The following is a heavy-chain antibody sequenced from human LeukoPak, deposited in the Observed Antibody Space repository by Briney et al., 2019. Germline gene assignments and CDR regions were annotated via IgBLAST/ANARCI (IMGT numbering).Heavy chain of an antibody. CDR1: GYTFTNYV. J-gene: IGHJ4*02. CDR2: ISAYNGNT. D-gene: IGHD2-21*01. V-gene: IGHV1-18*04. CDR3: AREHIFERSRVDY. Sequence: ASVKVSCKASGYTFTNYVINWVRQAPGQGLEWVGWISAYNGNTNYTQKFQGRLTITMDTSTSTAYTELRSLRSDDTAVYFCAREHIFERSRVDYWGQGTLVTVSS.